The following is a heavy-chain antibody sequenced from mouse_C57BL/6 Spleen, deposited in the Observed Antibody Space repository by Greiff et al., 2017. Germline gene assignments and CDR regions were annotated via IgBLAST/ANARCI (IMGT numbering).Heavy chain of an antibody. CDR3: ASPITTVVADY. D-gene: IGHD1-1*01. J-gene: IGHJ2*01. V-gene: IGHV1-22*01. Sequence: VQLQQSGPELVKPGASVKMSCKASGYTFTYYNMHWVKQSHGKSLEWIGYINPNNGGTSYNQKFKGKATLTVNKSSSTAYMELRSLTSEDSAVYYCASPITTVVADYWGQGTTLTVSS. CDR1: GYTFTYYN. CDR2: INPNNGGT.